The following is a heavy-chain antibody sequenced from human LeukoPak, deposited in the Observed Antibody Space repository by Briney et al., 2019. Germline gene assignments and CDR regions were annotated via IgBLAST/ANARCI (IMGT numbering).Heavy chain of an antibody. D-gene: IGHD1-26*01. CDR3: ARVSAIVGATWGFDP. V-gene: IGHV3-23*01. Sequence: PGGTLRLSCAASGFTFSSYGMDWVRQGPGKGLEWVSGISGSGGSTTYADSVKGRFTVSRDNSKNTLYLQMNSLRVEDMAVYYCARVSAIVGATWGFDPWGQGTLVTVSS. CDR2: ISGSGGST. J-gene: IGHJ5*02. CDR1: GFTFSSYG.